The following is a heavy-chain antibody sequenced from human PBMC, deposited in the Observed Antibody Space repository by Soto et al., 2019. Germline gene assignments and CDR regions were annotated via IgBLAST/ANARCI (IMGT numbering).Heavy chain of an antibody. V-gene: IGHV4-59*01. CDR3: ARGTRALITSFFAY. D-gene: IGHD1-20*01. CDR1: VDAICNYY. J-gene: IGHJ4*02. Sequence: SLTCSVSVDAICNYYWSWIRQTPGRGLEWIGCVHESGSTDYNPSLKGRVTISLHTSKSQFSLSLRSATAADTATYYCARGTRALITSFFAYWGQGIPVTVSS. CDR2: VHESGST.